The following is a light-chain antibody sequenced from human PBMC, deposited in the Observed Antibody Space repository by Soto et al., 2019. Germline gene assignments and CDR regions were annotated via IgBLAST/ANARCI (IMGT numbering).Light chain of an antibody. CDR3: HQYNNWPQP. J-gene: IGKJ1*01. V-gene: IGKV3-15*01. Sequence: EILLTQSPGTLSLSPGERATLSCRASQSVSSNLSWYQQKPGQAPRLLIYGASTRDTGIPARFSGSGSGTEFTLTISSLQSEDFAVYSCHQYNNWPQPFGQGTKLEIK. CDR2: GAS. CDR1: QSVSSN.